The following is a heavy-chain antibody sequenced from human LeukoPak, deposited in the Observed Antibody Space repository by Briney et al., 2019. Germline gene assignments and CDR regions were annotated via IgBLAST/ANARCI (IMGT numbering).Heavy chain of an antibody. Sequence: PGGSLRLSCAVSGFTFDDYGMHWVRHAPGKGLEWVSGITWNSGNTGYADSVKGRLTISGDNAKNSLYLQMNSLRTEDSALYYCAKGHSSGWYADYGMDVWGQGTTVTVSS. D-gene: IGHD6-19*01. CDR2: ITWNSGNT. CDR3: AKGHSSGWYADYGMDV. CDR1: GFTFDDYG. V-gene: IGHV3-9*01. J-gene: IGHJ6*02.